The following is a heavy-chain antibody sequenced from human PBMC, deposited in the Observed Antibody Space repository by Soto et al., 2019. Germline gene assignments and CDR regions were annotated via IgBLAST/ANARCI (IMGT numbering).Heavy chain of an antibody. CDR1: GLRFEQYV. CDR2: VSPTGDTV. D-gene: IGHD3-10*01. Sequence: VQVMASGGGLVQPGRSLRLSCAVSGLRFEQYVMHWVRQAPRKGLECVSTVSPTGDTVAYADSVEGRFTVSRDNAKNSLYLQMNSLKGDDTAFYYCLKDAPNGSIDDSGQGTLVTVSS. CDR3: LKDAPNGSIDD. V-gene: IGHV3-9*01. J-gene: IGHJ4*02.